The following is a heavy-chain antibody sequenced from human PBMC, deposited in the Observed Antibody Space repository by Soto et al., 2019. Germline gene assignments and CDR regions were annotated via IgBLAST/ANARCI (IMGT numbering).Heavy chain of an antibody. CDR2: IDPSDSYS. D-gene: IGHD1-26*01. J-gene: IGHJ3*01. CDR1: GYSFTSYW. V-gene: IGHV5-10-1*01. CDR3: VTCRYSGAFDV. Sequence: PGESLKISCKGSGYSFTSYWISWVRQMPGKGLEWMGRIDPSDSYSNYSPSFQGHVTISADKSISTAYLLWSSLKASDTAMYYCVTCRYSGAFDVWGQGTMVTVSS.